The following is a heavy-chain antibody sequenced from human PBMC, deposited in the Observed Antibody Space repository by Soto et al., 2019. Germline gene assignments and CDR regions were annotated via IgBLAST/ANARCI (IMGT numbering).Heavy chain of an antibody. CDR1: GFTFSSYA. CDR2: ISGSGGST. CDR3: ANDSRMITFGGVITFDY. J-gene: IGHJ4*01. V-gene: IGHV3-23*01. Sequence: EVQLLESGGGLVQPGGSLRLSCAASGFTFSSYAMSWVRQAPGKVLEWVSAISGSGGSTYYAESGKGRFTISRDTSKNTRNLQMNSLRAEDTAVYYCANDSRMITFGGVITFDYWGHGNLVTV. D-gene: IGHD3-16*01.